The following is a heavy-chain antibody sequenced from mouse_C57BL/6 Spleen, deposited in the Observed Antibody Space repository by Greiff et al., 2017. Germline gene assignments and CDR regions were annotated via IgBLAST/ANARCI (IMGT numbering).Heavy chain of an antibody. CDR2: IYPGDGDT. Sequence: QVQLQQSGAELVKPGASVKISCKASGYAFSGYWMNWVKQRPGKGLEWIGQIYPGDGDTNYNGKFKGKATLTADKSSSTAYMQLSSLTSEDSAVYFCARSGYGYDKGDYWGQGTTLTVSS. CDR3: ARSGYGYDKGDY. CDR1: GYAFSGYW. J-gene: IGHJ2*01. D-gene: IGHD2-2*01. V-gene: IGHV1-80*01.